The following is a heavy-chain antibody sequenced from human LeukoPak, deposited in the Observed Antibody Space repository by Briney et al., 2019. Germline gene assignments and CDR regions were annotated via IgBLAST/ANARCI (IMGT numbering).Heavy chain of an antibody. D-gene: IGHD2-21*02. CDR3: ATAHAHYCGGDCYSNSYYYYYMDV. CDR2: FDPEDGET. V-gene: IGHV1-24*01. J-gene: IGHJ6*03. Sequence: ASVKVSCKVSGYTLTELSMHWVRQAPGKGLEWMGGFDPEDGETIYAQKFQGRVTMTEDTPTDTAYMELSSLRSEDTAVYYCATAHAHYCGGDCYSNSYYYYYMDVWGKGTTVTVSS. CDR1: GYTLTELS.